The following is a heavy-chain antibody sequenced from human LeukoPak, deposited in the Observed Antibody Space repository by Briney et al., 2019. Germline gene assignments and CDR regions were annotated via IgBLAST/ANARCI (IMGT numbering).Heavy chain of an antibody. CDR2: IASKTDGGTT. V-gene: IGHV3-15*04. J-gene: IGHJ4*02. CDR1: GFTFNNYV. CDR3: TTGIRGD. Sequence: GGSLRLSCAASGFTFNNYVMNWVRQAPGKGLEWVGRIASKTDGGTTDYAAPVKGRFTISRDDSKNTLFLQMNSLKTEDTAVYYCTTGIRGDCGQGTLVTVSS.